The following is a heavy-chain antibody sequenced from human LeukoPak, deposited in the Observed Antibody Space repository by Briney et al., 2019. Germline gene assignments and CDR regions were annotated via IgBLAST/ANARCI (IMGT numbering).Heavy chain of an antibody. Sequence: SETLSLTCTVSGGSISSGSYFWSWIRQPAGKGLEWIGRINTSGSTNYNPSLKSRVTISVDTSKNQFSLKLSSVTAADTAVFYCAREGYTSSWYSGYYYFDYWGQGTLVTVSS. J-gene: IGHJ4*02. CDR2: INTSGST. CDR1: GGSISSGSYF. V-gene: IGHV4-61*02. CDR3: AREGYTSSWYSGYYYFDY. D-gene: IGHD6-13*01.